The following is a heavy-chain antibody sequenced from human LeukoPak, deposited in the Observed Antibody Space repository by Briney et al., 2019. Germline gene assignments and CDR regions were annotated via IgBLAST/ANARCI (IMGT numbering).Heavy chain of an antibody. CDR1: GFTFSNYA. CDR3: AREDCSGGSCRGDMDV. V-gene: IGHV3-21*04. D-gene: IGHD2-15*01. Sequence: PGGSLRLSCAASGFTFSNYAMTWVRQAPGKGLEWVSSLSSRSRYIYYADSLKGRFTISRDNAKNSLYLQMNSLRAEDTALYYCAREDCSGGSCRGDMDVWGKGTTVTVSS. J-gene: IGHJ6*03. CDR2: LSSRSRYI.